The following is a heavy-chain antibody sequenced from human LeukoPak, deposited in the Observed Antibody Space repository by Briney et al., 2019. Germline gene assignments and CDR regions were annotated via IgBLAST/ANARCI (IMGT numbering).Heavy chain of an antibody. J-gene: IGHJ5*02. CDR1: GSTFRTYW. V-gene: IGHV3-74*01. Sequence: PGGSLRLSCAASGSTFRTYWMHWVRQAPGKGLLWVSRINTDGSGTIYADSVKGRFTISRDNANNTLYLQMNSLRAEDTALYYCARAKPGGNWFDPWGQGTLVTVSS. CDR2: INTDGSGT. D-gene: IGHD3-16*01. CDR3: ARAKPGGNWFDP.